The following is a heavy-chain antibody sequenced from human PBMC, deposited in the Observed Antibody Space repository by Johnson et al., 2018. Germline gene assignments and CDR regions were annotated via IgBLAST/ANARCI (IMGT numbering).Heavy chain of an antibody. CDR3: ARDVRGAFDI. Sequence: QVQLQESGPGLVKPSETLSLTCTVSGGSIHNYYWSWIRQPPGKGLEWIGYMYYTGSANYNPSLKSRVTMSLDTSKNQFSLKLSSVTAADTAVYYCARDVRGAFDIWGQGTMVTVSS. V-gene: IGHV4-59*01. CDR1: GGSIHNYY. CDR2: MYYTGSA. J-gene: IGHJ3*02.